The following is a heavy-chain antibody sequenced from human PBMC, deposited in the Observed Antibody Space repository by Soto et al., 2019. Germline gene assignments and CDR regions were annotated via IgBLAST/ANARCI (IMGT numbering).Heavy chain of an antibody. V-gene: IGHV3-30*03. Sequence: GGTLRLSCEASGSTFSNYDMAWVRQAPGKGLEWVAIISFDGSKTYYADSVKGRFTVSRDNSKNTLFLQMNSLRPDDTATYYCVREGYSGSYAAFWGQGSLVTVSS. CDR2: ISFDGSKT. CDR1: GSTFSNYD. J-gene: IGHJ1*01. CDR3: VREGYSGSYAAF. D-gene: IGHD1-26*01.